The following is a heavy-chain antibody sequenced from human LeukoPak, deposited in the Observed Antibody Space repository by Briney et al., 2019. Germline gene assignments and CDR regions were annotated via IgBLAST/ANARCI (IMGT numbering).Heavy chain of an antibody. CDR3: ARSRDGYNQNTPLYY. Sequence: TASETLSLTCNVSGDSISSYYWSWIRQPPGKGLEWIGHIYYSGSTNYNPSLKSRVTISVDTSKNQFSLKMSSVTAAGTAVYYCARSRDGYNQNTPLYYWGQGTLVTVSS. J-gene: IGHJ4*02. CDR2: IYYSGST. V-gene: IGHV4-59*01. D-gene: IGHD5-24*01. CDR1: GDSISSYY.